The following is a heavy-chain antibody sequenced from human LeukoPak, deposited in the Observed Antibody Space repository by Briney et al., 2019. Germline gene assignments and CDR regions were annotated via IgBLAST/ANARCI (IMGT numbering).Heavy chain of an antibody. D-gene: IGHD3-10*01. CDR2: IYTSGST. Sequence: PSETLSLTCTVSGGSISSGSYYWSWIRQPAGKGLEWIGRIYTSGSTNYNPSLKSRVTISVDTSKNQFSLKLSSVTAAGTAVYYCARVTYGSGSFYYYYYMDVWGKGTTVTISS. V-gene: IGHV4-61*02. CDR1: GGSISSGSYY. J-gene: IGHJ6*03. CDR3: ARVTYGSGSFYYYYYMDV.